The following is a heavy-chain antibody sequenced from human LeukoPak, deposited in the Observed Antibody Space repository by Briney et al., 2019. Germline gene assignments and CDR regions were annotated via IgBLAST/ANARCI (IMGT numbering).Heavy chain of an antibody. CDR3: ARVADGWYGYYYYYMDV. CDR1: GFTFSNYS. J-gene: IGHJ6*03. V-gene: IGHV3-21*01. Sequence: GGSLRLSCAASGFTFSNYSMNWVRQAPGKGLEWVSSISSSSSYIYYADSVKGRFTISRDNAKNSLYLQMNSLRAEDTAVYYCARVADGWYGYYYYYMDVWGKGTTVTVSS. D-gene: IGHD6-19*01. CDR2: ISSSSSYI.